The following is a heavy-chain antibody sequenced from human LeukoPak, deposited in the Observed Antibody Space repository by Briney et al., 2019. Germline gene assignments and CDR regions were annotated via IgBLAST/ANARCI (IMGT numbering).Heavy chain of an antibody. J-gene: IGHJ3*02. D-gene: IGHD3-10*01. CDR1: GFTVSSNY. V-gene: IGHV3-53*01. CDR2: IYSGGST. CDR3: ARDSKGLLDAFDI. Sequence: GGSLRLSCAASGFTVSSNYMSWVRQAPGKGLEWVSVIYSGGSTYYADSVKGRFTISRDNSKNTLYLQMNSLRAEDTAVYYCARDSKGLLDAFDIWCQGTMVTVSS.